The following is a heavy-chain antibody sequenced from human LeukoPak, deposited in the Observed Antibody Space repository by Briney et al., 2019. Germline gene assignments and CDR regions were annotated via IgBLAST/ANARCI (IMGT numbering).Heavy chain of an antibody. V-gene: IGHV3-53*01. CDR1: GVTVSSNY. CDR3: TKTIVGVTTLSAG. Sequence: PGGSLRLSCAASGVTVSSNYISWVRQAPGKGLEWISVIYSGGKTYYADSVKGRVTISSDNSKNTLYLQMNSLTAEETAVYYFTKTIVGVTTLSAGWGQGTLVTVYS. CDR2: IYSGGKT. J-gene: IGHJ4*02. D-gene: IGHD1-26*01.